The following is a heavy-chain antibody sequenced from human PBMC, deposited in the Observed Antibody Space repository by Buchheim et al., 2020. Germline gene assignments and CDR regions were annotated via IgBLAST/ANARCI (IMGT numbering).Heavy chain of an antibody. J-gene: IGHJ4*02. CDR1: GFSFSIYW. Sequence: EVHLVESGGGLVQPGGSLRLSCAASGFSFSIYWMSWVRQAPGKGLEWVANIKQDGSETYYVDSVKGRFTISKDNAKNVLYLQMNSLRVGDTAVYYCARYRSGGSCFDSWGQGTL. CDR2: IKQDGSET. D-gene: IGHD2-15*01. CDR3: ARYRSGGSCFDS. V-gene: IGHV3-7*01.